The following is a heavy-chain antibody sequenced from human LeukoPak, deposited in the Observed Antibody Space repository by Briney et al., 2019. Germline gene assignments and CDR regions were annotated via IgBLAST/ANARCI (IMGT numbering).Heavy chain of an antibody. CDR2: IYYSGST. J-gene: IGHJ5*02. CDR1: GGSISSYY. D-gene: IGHD2-2*01. V-gene: IGHV4-59*01. CDR3: ARDRPYCSSTSCSKNWFDP. Sequence: SETLSLTCTVSGGSISSYYWSWIRQPPGKGLEWIGYIYYSGSTNYNPSLKSRVTILVDTSKNQFSLKLSSVTAADTAVYYCARDRPYCSSTSCSKNWFDPWGQGTLVTVSS.